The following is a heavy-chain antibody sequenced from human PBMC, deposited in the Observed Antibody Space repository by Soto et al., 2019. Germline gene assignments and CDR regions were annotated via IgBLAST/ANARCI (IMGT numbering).Heavy chain of an antibody. CDR1: GFTFSDHY. Sequence: EVQLVESGGGLVQPGGSLRLSCAASGFTFSDHYMDWVRQAPGKGLEWVARTRRKVNSYTTEYAASVKGRFTISRDDSKHSLYLQMNSLKTEDTAVYYCARVEGCSAGSCYSAFDYWGQGTLVTVSS. CDR2: TRRKVNSYTT. D-gene: IGHD2-15*01. J-gene: IGHJ4*02. CDR3: ARVEGCSAGSCYSAFDY. V-gene: IGHV3-72*01.